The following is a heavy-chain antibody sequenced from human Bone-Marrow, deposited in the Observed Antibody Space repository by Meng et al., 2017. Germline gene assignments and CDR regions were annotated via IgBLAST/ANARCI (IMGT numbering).Heavy chain of an antibody. V-gene: IGHV3-30*01. CDR2: ISYDGSNK. D-gene: IGHD2-15*01. J-gene: IGHJ6*02. CDR1: GFTFSRYA. CDR3: ARASRYCTGGSCYPPYSMDV. Sequence: GGSLRLSCAASGFTFSRYAMHWVRQAPGKGLEWVAVISYDGSNKYYADSVKGRLTISRDDSKNTLYLQMNSLRAEDTAVYYCARASRYCTGGSCYPPYSMDVWGQGTTVTVSS.